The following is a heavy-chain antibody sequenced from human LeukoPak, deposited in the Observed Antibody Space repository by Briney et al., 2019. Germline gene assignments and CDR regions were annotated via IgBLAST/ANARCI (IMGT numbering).Heavy chain of an antibody. D-gene: IGHD2-21*02. CDR2: IYTSGST. CDR3: ARAAYCGGDCLYYAFDI. CDR1: GGSISSYY. J-gene: IGHJ3*02. V-gene: IGHV4-4*07. Sequence: KSSETLSLTCTVSGGSISSYYWSWIRQPAGKGLEWIGRIYTSGSTNYNPSLKSRVTMSVDTSKNQFSLKLSSVTAADTAVYYCARAAYCGGDCLYYAFDIWGQGTMVTVSS.